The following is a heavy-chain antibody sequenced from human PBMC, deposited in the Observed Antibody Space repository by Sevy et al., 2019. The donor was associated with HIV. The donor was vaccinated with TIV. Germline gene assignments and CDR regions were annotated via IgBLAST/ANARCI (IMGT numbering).Heavy chain of an antibody. CDR3: ARDPYCSGGSCYGSGAFDI. J-gene: IGHJ3*02. CDR1: GFTFSSYA. D-gene: IGHD2-15*01. V-gene: IGHV3-30-3*01. Sequence: GGSLRLSCAASGFTFSSYAMHWVRQAPGKGLEWVAVISYDGSNKYYADSVKGRFTISRDNSKNTLYLQMNSLRAEDRAGYYCARDPYCSGGSCYGSGAFDIWGQGTMVTVSS. CDR2: ISYDGSNK.